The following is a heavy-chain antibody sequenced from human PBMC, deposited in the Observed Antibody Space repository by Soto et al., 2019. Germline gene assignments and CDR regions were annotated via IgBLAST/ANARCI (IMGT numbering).Heavy chain of an antibody. CDR1: GGSFSGYY. CDR2: INHSGST. D-gene: IGHD2-2*01. V-gene: IGHV4-34*01. Sequence: PSETLSLTCAVYGGSFSGYYWSWIRQPPGKGLEWIGEINHSGSTNYNPSLKSRVTISVDTSKNQFSLKLSSVTAADTAVYYCARGTSTTMPYGMAVWGQGTSVTVSS. J-gene: IGHJ6*02. CDR3: ARGTSTTMPYGMAV.